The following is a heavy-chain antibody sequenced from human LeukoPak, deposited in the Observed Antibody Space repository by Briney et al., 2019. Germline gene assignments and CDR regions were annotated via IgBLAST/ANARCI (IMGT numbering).Heavy chain of an antibody. V-gene: IGHV1-8*01. CDR2: INPNSGRA. J-gene: IGHJ5*02. CDR3: VRVYHDGSFESGNWFDP. Sequence: WVGEATVQKLEWMGWINPNSGRAGCVQKFQGRVNITRDTSISTAYMELSSLRSEDTAVYYCVRVYHDGSFESGNWFDPWGQGTLVTVSS. D-gene: IGHD3-22*01.